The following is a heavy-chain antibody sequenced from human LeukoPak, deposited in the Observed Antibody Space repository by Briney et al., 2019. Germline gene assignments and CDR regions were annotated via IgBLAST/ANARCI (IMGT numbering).Heavy chain of an antibody. Sequence: PSQTLSLTCTVSGGSISSGDYYWSWIRQPPGKGLEWIGYIYYSGSTYDNPSLKSRVTISVDTSKNQFSLKLSSVTAADTAVYYCARDQYGGDYYDSSGEYWGQGTLVTVSS. CDR2: IYYSGST. CDR1: GGSISSGDYY. D-gene: IGHD3-22*01. CDR3: ARDQYGGDYYDSSGEY. V-gene: IGHV4-30-4*01. J-gene: IGHJ4*02.